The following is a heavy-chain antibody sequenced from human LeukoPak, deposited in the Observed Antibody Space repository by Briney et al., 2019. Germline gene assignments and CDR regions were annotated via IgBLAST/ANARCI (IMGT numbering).Heavy chain of an antibody. V-gene: IGHV1-69*13. Sequence: PVASVKVSCKASGGTFSSYAISWVRQAPGQGLEWMGGIIPIFGTANYAQKFQGRVTITADESTSTAYMELSSLRSEDTAVYYCARAYGDYVLHYMDVWGKGTTVTVSS. CDR3: ARAYGDYVLHYMDV. D-gene: IGHD4-17*01. CDR2: IIPIFGTA. J-gene: IGHJ6*03. CDR1: GGTFSSYA.